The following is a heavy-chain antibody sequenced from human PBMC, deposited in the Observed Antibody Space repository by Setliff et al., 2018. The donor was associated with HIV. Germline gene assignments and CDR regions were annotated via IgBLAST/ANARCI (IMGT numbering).Heavy chain of an antibody. D-gene: IGHD3-10*02. Sequence: GGSLRLSCAASGFTFSSYAMSWVRQAPGKGLEWASTISTSGADTYDAHSMKGRFTISRDNSKNTLYLQMNSLTAEDTAVYYCARENYYVTEYWGQGTLVTVSS. V-gene: IGHV3-23*01. CDR1: GFTFSSYA. J-gene: IGHJ4*02. CDR3: ARENYYVTEY. CDR2: ISTSGADT.